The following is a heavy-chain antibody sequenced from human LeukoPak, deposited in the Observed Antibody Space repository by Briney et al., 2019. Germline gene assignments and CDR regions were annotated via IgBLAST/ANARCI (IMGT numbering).Heavy chain of an antibody. V-gene: IGHV1-69*05. CDR3: ARGVPAAMRAGWFDP. Sequence: SVKVSCKASGGTFSSCAISWVRQAPGQGLEWMGGIIPIFGTANYAQKFQGRVTITTDESTSTAYMELSSLRSEDTAVYYCARGVPAAMRAGWFDPWGQGTLVTVSS. CDR2: IIPIFGTA. D-gene: IGHD2-2*01. CDR1: GGTFSSCA. J-gene: IGHJ5*02.